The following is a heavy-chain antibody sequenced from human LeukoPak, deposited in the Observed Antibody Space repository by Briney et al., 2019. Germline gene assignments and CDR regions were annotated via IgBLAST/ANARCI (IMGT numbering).Heavy chain of an antibody. J-gene: IGHJ5*02. CDR2: ISWDGGST. CDR1: GFTFDDYT. V-gene: IGHV3-43*01. D-gene: IGHD6-19*01. Sequence: PGGSLRLSCAASGFTFDDYTMHWVRHAPGKGLEWVSLISWDGGSTYYADSVKGRFTISRDNSKNSLYLQMNSLRTEDTALYYCAKDGGLFAVAGTSWFDPWGQGTLVTVSS. CDR3: AKDGGLFAVAGTSWFDP.